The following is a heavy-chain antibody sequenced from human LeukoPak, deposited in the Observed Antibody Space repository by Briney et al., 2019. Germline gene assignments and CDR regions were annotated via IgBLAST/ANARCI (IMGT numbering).Heavy chain of an antibody. CDR1: GGSFSGYY. D-gene: IGHD3-22*01. Sequence: PSETLSLTCAVYGGSFSGYYWSWIRQPPGKGLEWIGEINHSGSTNYNPSLKSRVTISVDTSKNQFSLKLSSVTAADTAVYYCARHLTDYYDSSGYYYVTYYFDYWGQGTLVTVSS. J-gene: IGHJ4*02. V-gene: IGHV4-34*01. CDR2: INHSGST. CDR3: ARHLTDYYDSSGYYYVTYYFDY.